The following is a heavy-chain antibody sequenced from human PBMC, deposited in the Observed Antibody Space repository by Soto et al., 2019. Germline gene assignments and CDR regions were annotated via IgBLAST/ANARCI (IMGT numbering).Heavy chain of an antibody. CDR3: ARDQWGYRSSWYGGRDYYYGMDV. CDR1: GYTFTGYG. D-gene: IGHD6-13*01. J-gene: IGHJ6*02. CDR2: ISAYNGNT. V-gene: IGHV1-18*04. Sequence: QVQLVQSGAEVKKPGASVKVSCKASGYTFTGYGISWVRQAPGQGLEWMGWISAYNGNTNYAQKLQGRFTMTTDTPTSTAYMELRSLKSDDTAVYYCARDQWGYRSSWYGGRDYYYGMDVWGQVTTVTVSS.